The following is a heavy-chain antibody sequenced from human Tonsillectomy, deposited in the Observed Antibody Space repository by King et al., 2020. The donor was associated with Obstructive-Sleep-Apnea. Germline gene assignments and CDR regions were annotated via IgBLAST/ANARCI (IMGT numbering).Heavy chain of an antibody. V-gene: IGHV3-23*04. CDR3: VKEPGGGSGDFQY. D-gene: IGHD3-10*01. CDR1: GFTFSNYG. Sequence: VQLVESGGTLVQPGGSLRLSCAGSGFTFSNYGMSWVRQAPGRGLEWVSSISESGETTNYGDSVKGRITISRDKSKKTLYLEMNSLRAEDTAVYFCVKEPGGGSGDFQYWGQGTLVTVSS. J-gene: IGHJ1*01. CDR2: ISESGETT.